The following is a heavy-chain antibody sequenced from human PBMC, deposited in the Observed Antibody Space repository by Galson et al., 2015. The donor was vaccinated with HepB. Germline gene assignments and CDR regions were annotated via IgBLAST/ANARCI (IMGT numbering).Heavy chain of an antibody. CDR3: ARVAARKVTTVPGTLDY. J-gene: IGHJ4*02. CDR2: INPNSGGT. CDR1: GYTFTGYY. D-gene: IGHD4-17*01. Sequence: SVKVSCKASGYTFTGYYMHWVRQAPGQGLEWMGRINPNSGGTNYAQKFQGRVTMTRDTSISTAYMELSRLRSDDTAVYYCARVAARKVTTVPGTLDYWGQGTLVTVSS. V-gene: IGHV1-2*06.